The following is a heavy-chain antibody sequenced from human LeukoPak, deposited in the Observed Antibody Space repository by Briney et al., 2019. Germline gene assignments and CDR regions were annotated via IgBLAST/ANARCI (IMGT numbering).Heavy chain of an antibody. V-gene: IGHV3-30-3*01. D-gene: IGHD1-26*01. Sequence: GGSLRLSCAASGFTFSSYAMHWVRQAPGKGLEWVAVISYDGSNKYYADSVKGRFTISRDNSKNTLYLQMNSLRAEDTAVYYCARDLDSGSYFFDYWGQGTLVTVSS. J-gene: IGHJ4*02. CDR3: ARDLDSGSYFFDY. CDR1: GFTFSSYA. CDR2: ISYDGSNK.